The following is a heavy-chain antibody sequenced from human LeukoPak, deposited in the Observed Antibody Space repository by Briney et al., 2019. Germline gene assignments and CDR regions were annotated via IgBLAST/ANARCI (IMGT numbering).Heavy chain of an antibody. Sequence: GGSLRLSCAASGFTFSDYYMSWIRQAPGKGLEWVSYISSSGSTIYYADSVKGRFTISRDNSKNTLYLQMNSLRAEDTAVYYCAKGVNYYYDSSGYYLDYWGQGTLVTVSS. CDR3: AKGVNYYYDSSGYYLDY. CDR1: GFTFSDYY. CDR2: ISSSGSTI. V-gene: IGHV3-11*01. J-gene: IGHJ4*02. D-gene: IGHD3-22*01.